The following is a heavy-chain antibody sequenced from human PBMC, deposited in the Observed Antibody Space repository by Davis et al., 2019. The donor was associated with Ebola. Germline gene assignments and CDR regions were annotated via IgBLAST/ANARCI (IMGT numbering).Heavy chain of an antibody. Sequence: SETLSLTCTVSGGSISSYYWSWIRQPPGKGLEWIGYIYYSGSTNYNPSLKSRVTIPVDTSKNQFSLKLSSVTAADTAVYYCARGVAATRYYYYYGMDVWGQGTTVTVSS. V-gene: IGHV4-59*01. D-gene: IGHD2-15*01. CDR3: ARGVAATRYYYYYGMDV. J-gene: IGHJ6*02. CDR1: GGSISSYY. CDR2: IYYSGST.